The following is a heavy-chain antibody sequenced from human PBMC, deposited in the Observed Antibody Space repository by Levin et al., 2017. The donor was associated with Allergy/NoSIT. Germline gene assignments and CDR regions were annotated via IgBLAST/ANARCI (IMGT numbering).Heavy chain of an antibody. CDR3: AKSGLGYCSGGSGYWDY. D-gene: IGHD2-15*01. Sequence: GESLKISCKDSGYSFTSFWIAWVRQMPGKGLEWMGIIYPADSSTRYSPSFQGQVTISADKSIYTAYLQWSSPKASDTAIYYCAKSGLGYCSGGSGYWDYWGQGTLVTVSS. CDR1: GYSFTSFW. V-gene: IGHV5-51*01. J-gene: IGHJ4*02. CDR2: IYPADSST.